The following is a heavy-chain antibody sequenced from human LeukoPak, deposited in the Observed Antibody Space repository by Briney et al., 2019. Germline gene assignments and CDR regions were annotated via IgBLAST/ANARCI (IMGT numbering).Heavy chain of an antibody. CDR2: INPNSGGT. J-gene: IGHJ3*02. D-gene: IGHD4-17*01. Sequence: GASVKVSCKASGYTFTGYYMHWVRQAPGQGLEWMGWINPNSGGTNYAQKFQGRVTMTRDTSISTAYMELSRLRSDDTAVYYCARAGAYDHDYGDYSDAFDIWGQGTMVTVSS. CDR1: GYTFTGYY. CDR3: ARAGAYDHDYGDYSDAFDI. V-gene: IGHV1-2*02.